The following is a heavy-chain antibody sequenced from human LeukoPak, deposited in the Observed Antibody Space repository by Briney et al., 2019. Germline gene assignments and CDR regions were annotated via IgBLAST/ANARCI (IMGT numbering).Heavy chain of an antibody. CDR2: IYYSGNT. CDR3: ARRGLVVVPL. Sequence: PSETLSLTCTVSGVSVRSSDSYWVWVRQPPGKGLEWVGSIYYSGNTPFNPSLKSRLSISVDTSKNQFSLRMTSVTAADTAVYYCARRGLVVVPLWGQGILVTVSS. CDR1: GVSVRSSDSY. D-gene: IGHD2-21*01. J-gene: IGHJ4*02. V-gene: IGHV4-39*01.